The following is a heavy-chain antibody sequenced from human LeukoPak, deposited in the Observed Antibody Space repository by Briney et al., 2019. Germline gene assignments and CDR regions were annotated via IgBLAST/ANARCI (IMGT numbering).Heavy chain of an antibody. CDR1: GDSISSYY. J-gene: IGHJ4*02. Sequence: SETLSLTCTVSGDSISSYYWSWIRQPPGKGLEWIGYIYYSGTTNYNPSLKSRVTISVDTSKNQFSLKLSSVTAADTAVYYCARGRREGYKYYFDYWGQGTLVTVSS. CDR2: IYYSGTT. D-gene: IGHD5-24*01. V-gene: IGHV4-59*01. CDR3: ARGRREGYKYYFDY.